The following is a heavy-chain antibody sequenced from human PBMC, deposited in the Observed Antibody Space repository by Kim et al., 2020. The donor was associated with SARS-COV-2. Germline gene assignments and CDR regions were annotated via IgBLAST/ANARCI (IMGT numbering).Heavy chain of an antibody. CDR2: ISSSGSTI. J-gene: IGHJ4*02. D-gene: IGHD3-3*01. CDR1: GFTFSSYE. V-gene: IGHV3-48*03. Sequence: GGSLRLSCAASGFTFSSYEMNWVRQAPGKGLEWVSYISSSGSTIYYADSVKGRFTISRDNAKNSLYLQMNSLRAEDTAVYYCWVAWSGYRVFDYWGQGTLVTVSS. CDR3: WVAWSGYRVFDY.